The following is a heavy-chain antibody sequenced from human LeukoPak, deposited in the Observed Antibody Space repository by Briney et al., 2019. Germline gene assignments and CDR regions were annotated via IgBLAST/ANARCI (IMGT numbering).Heavy chain of an antibody. CDR3: ARESRLYSSSWYFDY. CDR1: GGSISSGGYY. V-gene: IGHV4-31*03. D-gene: IGHD6-13*01. CDR2: IYYSGST. Sequence: SQTLSLTCTVSGGSISSGGYYWSWIRQHPGKGLEWIGYIYYSGSTYYNPSLKSRVTISVDTSMNQFSLKLSSVTAADTAVFYCARESRLYSSSWYFDYWGQGTLVTVSS. J-gene: IGHJ4*02.